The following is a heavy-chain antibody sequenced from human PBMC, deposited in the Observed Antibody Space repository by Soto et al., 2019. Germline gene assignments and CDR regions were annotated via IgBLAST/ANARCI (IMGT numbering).Heavy chain of an antibody. Sequence: EVQLVESGGGSVQPGGSLRLSCVASEFSVSSNYMSWVRQAPGRGLEWVSGIYNGGNTYYADSVKGRFTISRHNSKNTLYLQMNSLRPEDTAVYYCVRELRYFDYLPPEGFDLWGQGTMVTVSS. CDR3: VRELRYFDYLPPEGFDL. J-gene: IGHJ3*01. V-gene: IGHV3-53*04. CDR1: EFSVSSNY. CDR2: IYNGGNT. D-gene: IGHD3-9*01.